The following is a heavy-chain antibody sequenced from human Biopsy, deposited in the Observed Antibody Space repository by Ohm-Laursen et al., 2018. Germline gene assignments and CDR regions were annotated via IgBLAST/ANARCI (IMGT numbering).Heavy chain of an antibody. CDR2: IFYRGST. V-gene: IGHV4-39*01. CDR1: GGSISNNNYY. Sequence: SDTLSLTCIVSGGSISNNNYYWGWIRQPPGKGLEWIGSIFYRGSTHYKPSLKSRVNIPVDTSKNQFSLKLNSVTAADTAVYYCARDYDTSGYYYVSWGQGTLVTVSS. J-gene: IGHJ5*02. CDR3: ARDYDTSGYYYVS. D-gene: IGHD3-22*01.